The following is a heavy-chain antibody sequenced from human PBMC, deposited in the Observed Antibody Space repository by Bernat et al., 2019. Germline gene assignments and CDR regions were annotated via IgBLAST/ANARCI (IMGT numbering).Heavy chain of an antibody. D-gene: IGHD3-10*01. CDR1: GGSISSSSYY. Sequence: QVQLQESGPGLVKPSGTLSLTFAVPGGSISSSSYYWGWIRQPPGKGLEWIGSIYYSGSTYYNPSLKSRVTISVDTSKNQFSLKLSSMTAADTAVYYCARTYYYGSGSTYYMDVWGKGTTVTVSS. J-gene: IGHJ6*03. V-gene: IGHV4-39*01. CDR2: IYYSGST. CDR3: ARTYYYGSGSTYYMDV.